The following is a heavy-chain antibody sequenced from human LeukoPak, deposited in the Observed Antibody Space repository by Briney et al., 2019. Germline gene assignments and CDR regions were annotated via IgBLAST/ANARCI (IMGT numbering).Heavy chain of an antibody. V-gene: IGHV4-4*07. D-gene: IGHD3-9*01. Sequence: SETLSLTCTVSGGSISSYYWSWIRQPAGKGLEWIGRIYTSGSTNYNPSLKSRVTMSVDTSKNQFSLKLSSVTAADTAVYYCARGPLRYFDWPYYMDVWGKGTTVTVSS. CDR3: ARGPLRYFDWPYYMDV. J-gene: IGHJ6*03. CDR2: IYTSGST. CDR1: GGSISSYY.